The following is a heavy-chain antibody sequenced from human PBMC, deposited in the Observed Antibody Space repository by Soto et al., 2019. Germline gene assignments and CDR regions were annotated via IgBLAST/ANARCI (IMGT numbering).Heavy chain of an antibody. V-gene: IGHV4-39*01. CDR2: IYYSGST. CDR1: GGSISSSSYY. CDR3: ARCKIGYAQGGVDY. J-gene: IGHJ4*02. D-gene: IGHD5-12*01. Sequence: QLQLQESGPGLVKPSETLSLTCTVSGGSISSSSYYWGWIRQPPGKGLEWIGSIYYSGSTYYNPSLKSRVTISVDTSKNQFSLKLSSVTAADTAVYYCARCKIGYAQGGVDYWGQGTLVTVSS.